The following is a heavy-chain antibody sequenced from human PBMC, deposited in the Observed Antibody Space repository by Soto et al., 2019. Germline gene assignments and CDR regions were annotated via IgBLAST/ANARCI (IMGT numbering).Heavy chain of an antibody. V-gene: IGHV1-18*01. J-gene: IGHJ5*02. CDR3: ARGGMATIAHLFDP. D-gene: IGHD5-12*01. CDR2: ISAYSGNT. CDR1: GYTFTSYG. Sequence: QVQLVQSGAEVKKPGASVKVSCKASGYTFTSYGISWVRQAPGQGLEWMGWISAYSGNTNYAQKLLGRGTMTTDRSTGTAYMELRTLRSDDTAVYYCARGGMATIAHLFDPWGQGTLVTVSS.